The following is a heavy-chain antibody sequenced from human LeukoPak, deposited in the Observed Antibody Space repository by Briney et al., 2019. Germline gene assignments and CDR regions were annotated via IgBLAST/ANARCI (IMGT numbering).Heavy chain of an antibody. CDR1: GYTFSNYD. D-gene: IGHD3-22*01. CDR2: ISTSNGNT. V-gene: IGHV1-18*01. CDR3: VAYYDSSGSYFDY. J-gene: IGHJ4*02. Sequence: ASVKVSCKASGYTFSNYDINWVRQAPGQGLGWMAWISTSNGNTNYAQSLQGRVTLTTDTSTSTAYMELRSLRSDDTAVYYCVAYYDSSGSYFDYWGQGTLVTVSS.